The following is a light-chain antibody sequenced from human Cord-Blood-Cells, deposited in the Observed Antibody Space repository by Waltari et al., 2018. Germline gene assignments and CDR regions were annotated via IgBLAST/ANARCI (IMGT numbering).Light chain of an antibody. CDR2: PAS. V-gene: IGKV1-39*01. CDR3: QQSYSTPFP. CDR1: QSISSY. Sequence: DIQMTQSPSSLSASVGHRVTITCRASQSISSYLNWYQQKPGKAPKHLIYPASSLQSGGPSRFSGSGSGTDVTLTISSLQPEDFATYYCQQSYSTPFPFGPGTKVDIK. J-gene: IGKJ3*01.